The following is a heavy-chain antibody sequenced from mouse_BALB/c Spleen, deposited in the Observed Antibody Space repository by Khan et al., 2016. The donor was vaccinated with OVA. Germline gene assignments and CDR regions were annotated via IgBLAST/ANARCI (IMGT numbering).Heavy chain of an antibody. CDR2: ISYSGRT. V-gene: IGHV3-2*02. J-gene: IGHJ2*01. CDR3: ALTVTITAVVATDFDY. Sequence: EVQLQESGPGLVKPSQSLSLTCTVTGYSITSAYAWNWIRQFPGNKLEWMGYISYSGRTSYNPSLKRRISITRDTSTNQFFLQLNSVTTEDTAAYYCALTVTITAVVATDFDYWGQGTTLTVSS. CDR1: GYSITSAYA. D-gene: IGHD1-1*01.